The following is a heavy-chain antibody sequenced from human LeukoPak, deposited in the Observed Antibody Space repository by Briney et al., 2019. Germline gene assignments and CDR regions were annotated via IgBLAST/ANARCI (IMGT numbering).Heavy chain of an antibody. D-gene: IGHD3-10*01. J-gene: IGHJ4*02. CDR3: AREGGGYYYASAGLDY. CDR1: GFTFSSYS. CDR2: ISSSSSTI. V-gene: IGHV3-48*04. Sequence: GGSLRLSCAASGFTFSSYSMNWVRQAPGKGLEWVSYISSSSSTIYYADSVKGRFTISRDNAKNSLYLQMNSLRAEDTAVYYCAREGGGYYYASAGLDYWGQGTLVTVSS.